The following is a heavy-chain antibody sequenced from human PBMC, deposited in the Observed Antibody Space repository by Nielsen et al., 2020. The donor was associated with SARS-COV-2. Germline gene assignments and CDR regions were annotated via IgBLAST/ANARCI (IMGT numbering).Heavy chain of an antibody. CDR1: GFTFDDYA. D-gene: IGHD5-18*01. V-gene: IGHV3-9*01. CDR3: AKDVSEGIQLWPVDY. J-gene: IGHJ4*02. CDR2: ISWNSGSI. Sequence: GGSLRLSCAAPGFTFDDYAMHWVRQAPGKGLEWVSGISWNSGSIGYADSVKGRFTISRDNAKNSLYLQMNSLRAEDTALYYCAKDVSEGIQLWPVDYWGQGTLVTVSS.